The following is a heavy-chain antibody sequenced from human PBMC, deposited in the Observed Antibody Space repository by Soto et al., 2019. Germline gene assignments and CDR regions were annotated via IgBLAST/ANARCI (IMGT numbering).Heavy chain of an antibody. CDR1: GGSISSGGYS. J-gene: IGHJ4*02. D-gene: IGHD3-22*01. V-gene: IGHV4-30-2*01. CDR2: IYHSGST. Sequence: SETLSLTCAVSGGSISSGGYSWSWIRQPPGKGLEWIGYIYHSGSTYYNPSLKSRVTISVDRSKNQFSLKLSSVTAADTAVYYCARLDSSGYYYSFDYWGQGXLVTVSS. CDR3: ARLDSSGYYYSFDY.